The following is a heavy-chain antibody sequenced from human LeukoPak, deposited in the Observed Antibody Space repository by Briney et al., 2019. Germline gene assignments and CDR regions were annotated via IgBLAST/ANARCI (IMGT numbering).Heavy chain of an antibody. CDR3: AKDRCSNGIGCYYYYMEV. Sequence: GGSLRLSCAASGFTLSTYAMSWVRQTPGKGLEWVAATSSSDAGTYHADSVRGRFTISRDNSKNTLYLQMNSLRTEDTAVYYCAKDRCSNGIGCYYYYMEVWGKGTTVTISS. CDR2: TSSSDAGT. CDR1: GFTLSTYA. V-gene: IGHV3-23*01. J-gene: IGHJ6*03. D-gene: IGHD2-8*01.